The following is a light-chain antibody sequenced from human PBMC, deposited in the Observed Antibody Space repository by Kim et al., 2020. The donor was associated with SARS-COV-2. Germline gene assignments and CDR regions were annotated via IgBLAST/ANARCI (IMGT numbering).Light chain of an antibody. CDR2: DKD. V-gene: IGLV3-19*01. CDR3: NSRDSSGNRLV. Sequence: ALGKTVSMKCQGDSLRYYYASWYQQKPGQAPIVVIYDKDNRPSGIPDQFSGYTARNTASLTITGAQAEDEADYYCNSRDSSGNRLVFGGGAKLTVL. CDR1: SLRYYY. J-gene: IGLJ2*01.